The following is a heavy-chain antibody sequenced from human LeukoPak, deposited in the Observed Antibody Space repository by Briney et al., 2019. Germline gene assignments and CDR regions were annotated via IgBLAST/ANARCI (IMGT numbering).Heavy chain of an antibody. CDR3: ARGVPLGYCTYGVCYPPYYFDY. CDR1: GYTFISYN. Sequence: RASVKVSCKAPGYTFISYNINWLRQATGQGLEWMGWVNPRSGDAGYLQKFQGRLTITRDSSIDTAYMDLSGLSSEDTAIYYCARGVPLGYCTYGVCYPPYYFDYWGQGTLVTASS. CDR2: VNPRSGDA. D-gene: IGHD2-8*01. J-gene: IGHJ4*02. V-gene: IGHV1-8*03.